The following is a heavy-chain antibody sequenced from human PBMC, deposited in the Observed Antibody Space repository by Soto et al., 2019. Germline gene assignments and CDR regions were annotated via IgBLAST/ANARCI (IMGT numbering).Heavy chain of an antibody. V-gene: IGHV1-69*13. D-gene: IGHD6-19*01. CDR2: IIPIFGTA. CDR1: GGTFSSYA. J-gene: IGHJ4*02. Sequence: SVKVSCKASGGTFSSYAISWVRQAPGQGLEWMGGIIPIFGTANYAQKFQGRVTITADESTSTAYMELSSLRSEDTAVYYRARDRDSSGWNYYFDYWGQGTLVTVSS. CDR3: ARDRDSSGWNYYFDY.